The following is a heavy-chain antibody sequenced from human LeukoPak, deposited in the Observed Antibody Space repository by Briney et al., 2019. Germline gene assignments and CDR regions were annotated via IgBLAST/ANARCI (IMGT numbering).Heavy chain of an antibody. CDR2: IWYDGSNK. J-gene: IGHJ3*02. V-gene: IGHV3-30*02. D-gene: IGHD1-14*01. CDR3: ARAGPYDAFDI. Sequence: GGSLRLSCAASGLTFSSYGMHWVRQAPGKGLEWVALIWYDGSNKYYADSVKGRFTISRHISKNTLYLQMNSLRAEDTAVYYCARAGPYDAFDIWGQGTMVTVSS. CDR1: GLTFSSYG.